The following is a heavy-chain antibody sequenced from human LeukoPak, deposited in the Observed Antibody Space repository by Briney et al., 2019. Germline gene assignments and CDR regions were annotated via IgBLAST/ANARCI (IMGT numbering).Heavy chain of an antibody. V-gene: IGHV4-34*01. CDR3: ARLGRSSRNYYYYYGMDV. J-gene: IGHJ6*02. D-gene: IGHD6-6*01. CDR2: INHSGST. CDR1: GGSFSGYY. Sequence: PSETLSLTCAVYGGSFSGYYWSWIRQPPGKGLEWIGEINHSGSTNYNPSLKSRVTISVDTSKNQFSLKLSSVTAADTAVYYCARLGRSSRNYYYYYGMDVWGQGTTVTASS.